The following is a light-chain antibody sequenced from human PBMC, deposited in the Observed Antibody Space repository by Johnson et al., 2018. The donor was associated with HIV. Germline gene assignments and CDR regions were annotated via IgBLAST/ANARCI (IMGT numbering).Light chain of an antibody. V-gene: IGLV1-51*02. CDR1: SSNIGDNY. CDR3: GKWDSSLGASYV. J-gene: IGLJ1*01. CDR2: ENN. Sequence: QSVLTQSPSVSAAPGQKVTISCSGSSSNIGDNYVSWYQQLPGTAPKVLIYENNERPSGIPDRFSGSRSGTSATLGITGLQTGDEADYYCGKWDSSLGASYVFGTGTKVPVL.